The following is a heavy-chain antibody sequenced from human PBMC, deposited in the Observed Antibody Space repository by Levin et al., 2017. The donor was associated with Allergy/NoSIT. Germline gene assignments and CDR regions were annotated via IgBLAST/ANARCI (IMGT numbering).Heavy chain of an antibody. Sequence: PVGSLRLSCAASGFTFSSYEMNWVRRAPGKGLEWVSYISSTGSTIYSADSVKGRFTISRDNAKNSLYLHMNSLRAEDTAVYYCARQLGNFWSGYNYFDYWGQGTLVTVSS. V-gene: IGHV3-48*03. CDR1: GFTFSSYE. CDR3: ARQLGNFWSGYNYFDY. J-gene: IGHJ4*02. CDR2: ISSTGSTI. D-gene: IGHD3-3*01.